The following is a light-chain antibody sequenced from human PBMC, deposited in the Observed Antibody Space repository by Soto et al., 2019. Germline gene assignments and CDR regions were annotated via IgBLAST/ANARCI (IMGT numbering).Light chain of an antibody. Sequence: ESVLTQSPGTLSLSPGDTATLSCRASQTVISNYLAWYQQRPGQAPRLLIYGATNRASGVPDRFSGSTSGTDFILTISRLEPEDFAVYYCQQAFIFGPGTKVDFK. CDR2: GAT. CDR3: QQAFI. CDR1: QTVISNY. J-gene: IGKJ3*01. V-gene: IGKV3-20*01.